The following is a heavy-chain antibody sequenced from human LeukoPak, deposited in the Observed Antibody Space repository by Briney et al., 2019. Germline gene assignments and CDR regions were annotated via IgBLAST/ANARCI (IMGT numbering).Heavy chain of an antibody. CDR1: GGSISSSSYY. Sequence: SETLSLTCTVSGGSISSSSYYWGWIRQPPGKGLEWIGSIYYSGSTYYNPSLKSRVTISVDTSKNQFSLKLSSVTAADTAVYYCARSGYSYGPNWFDPWGQGTLVTVSS. V-gene: IGHV4-39*01. CDR2: IYYSGST. CDR3: ARSGYSYGPNWFDP. D-gene: IGHD5-18*01. J-gene: IGHJ5*02.